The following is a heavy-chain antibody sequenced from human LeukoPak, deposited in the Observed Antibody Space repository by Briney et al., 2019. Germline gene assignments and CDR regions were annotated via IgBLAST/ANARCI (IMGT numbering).Heavy chain of an antibody. CDR2: MNPNSGNT. V-gene: IGHV1-8*01. D-gene: IGHD4-17*01. J-gene: IGHJ5*02. Sequence: ASVKVSCKASGYTFTSYDINWVRQATGQGLEWMGWMNPNSGNTGYAQKFQGRVTMTRNTSIGTAYMELSSLRSEDTAVYYCARTRLRLNWFDPWGQGTLVTVSS. CDR1: GYTFTSYD. CDR3: ARTRLRLNWFDP.